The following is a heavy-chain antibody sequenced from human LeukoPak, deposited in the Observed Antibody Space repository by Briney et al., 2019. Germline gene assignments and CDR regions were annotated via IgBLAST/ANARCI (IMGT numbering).Heavy chain of an antibody. CDR2: IIPILDVA. J-gene: IGHJ4*02. Sequence: EASVKVSCKASGGSFNSYVITWVRQAPGQGLEWMGRIIPILDVANFAQKFQGRVTITADKSTNTAHMELSSLRSEDTAVYYCTREGVYSPDPSSYHRDAFDIWGQGTLVTVSS. CDR3: TREGVYSPDPSSYHRDAFDI. V-gene: IGHV1-69*04. D-gene: IGHD3-16*02. CDR1: GGSFNSYV.